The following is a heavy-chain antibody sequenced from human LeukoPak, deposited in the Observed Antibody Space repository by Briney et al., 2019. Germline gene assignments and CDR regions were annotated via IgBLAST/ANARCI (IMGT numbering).Heavy chain of an antibody. J-gene: IGHJ6*03. Sequence: SETLSLTCIVSSGSISSDQSYWGWIRQPPGKGLEWLGTIYYSGSTYINPSLRGRVTLSVDTSKNQFSLKLSSVTAADTAVYYCARQYYDFWSGYYPHRYYYMDVWGKGTTVTVSS. CDR2: IYYSGST. CDR3: ARQYYDFWSGYYPHRYYYMDV. D-gene: IGHD3-3*01. CDR1: SGSISSDQSY. V-gene: IGHV4-39*07.